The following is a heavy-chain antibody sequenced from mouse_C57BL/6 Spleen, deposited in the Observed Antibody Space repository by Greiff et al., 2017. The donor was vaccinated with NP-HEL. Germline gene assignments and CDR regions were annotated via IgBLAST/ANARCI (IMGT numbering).Heavy chain of an antibody. CDR1: GYTFTSYG. Sequence: QVQLKQSGAELARPGASVKLSCKASGYTFTSYGISWVKQRTGQGLEWIGEIYPRSGNTYYNEKFKGKATLTADKSSSTAYMELRSLTSEDSAVYFCARHEEGDYPGDYWGQGTSVTVSS. CDR3: ARHEEGDYPGDY. V-gene: IGHV1-81*01. D-gene: IGHD2-4*01. CDR2: IYPRSGNT. J-gene: IGHJ4*01.